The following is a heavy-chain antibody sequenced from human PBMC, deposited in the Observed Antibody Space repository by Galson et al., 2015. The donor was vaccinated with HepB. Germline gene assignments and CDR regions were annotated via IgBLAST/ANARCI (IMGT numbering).Heavy chain of an antibody. CDR2: ISYDGSNK. V-gene: IGHV3-30*04. CDR1: GFTFSSYA. CDR3: ARDGGLWFGEFSY. J-gene: IGHJ4*02. Sequence: SLRLSCAASGFTFSSYAMHWVRQAPGKGLEWVAVISYDGSNKYYADSVKGRFTISRDNSKNTLYLQMNSLRAEDTAVYYCARDGGLWFGEFSYWGQGTLVTVSS. D-gene: IGHD3-10*01.